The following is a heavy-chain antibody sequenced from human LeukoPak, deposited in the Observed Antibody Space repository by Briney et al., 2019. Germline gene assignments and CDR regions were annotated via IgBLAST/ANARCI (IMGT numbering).Heavy chain of an antibody. D-gene: IGHD4-17*01. J-gene: IGHJ6*03. CDR3: AREKGTVTPTLNYYYMDV. Sequence: KSSETLSLTCTVSGGSISSYYWSWIRQPPGEGLEWIGYIYYSGSTNYNPSLKSRVTISVDTSKNQFSLKLSSVTAADTAVYYCAREKGTVTPTLNYYYMDVWGKGTTVTVSS. CDR1: GGSISSYY. CDR2: IYYSGST. V-gene: IGHV4-59*01.